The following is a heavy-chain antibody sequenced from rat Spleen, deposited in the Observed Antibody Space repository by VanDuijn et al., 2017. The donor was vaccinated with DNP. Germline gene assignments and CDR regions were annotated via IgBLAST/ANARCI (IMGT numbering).Heavy chain of an antibody. CDR3: ARWTRYFDY. D-gene: IGHD1-7*01. CDR1: GSSITSNY. J-gene: IGHJ2*01. CDR2: ISYSGST. V-gene: IGHV3-1*01. Sequence: EVQLQESGSGLVKPSQSLSLTCSVTGSSITSNYWGWIRKFPGNKMEYIGHISYSGSTNYNPSLKSRISITRDTSKNQFFLHLNSVTTEDTATYYCARWTRYFDYWGQGVMVTVSS.